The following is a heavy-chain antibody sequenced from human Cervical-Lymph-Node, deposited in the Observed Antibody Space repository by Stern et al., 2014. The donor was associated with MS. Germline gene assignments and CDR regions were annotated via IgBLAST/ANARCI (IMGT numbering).Heavy chain of an antibody. CDR1: GYTLTELS. J-gene: IGHJ6*02. CDR3: ATGDGSNLPYGMDV. CDR2: FDPEDGET. V-gene: IGHV1-24*01. D-gene: IGHD4-11*01. Sequence: QVQLVQSGAEVKKPGASVKVSCKVSGYTLTELSMHWVRQAPGKGLEWMGGFDPEDGETIDAKKLQGRITMTEDTSTDTAFMELSSLRAEDTAVYYWATGDGSNLPYGMDVWGQGTTVTVSS.